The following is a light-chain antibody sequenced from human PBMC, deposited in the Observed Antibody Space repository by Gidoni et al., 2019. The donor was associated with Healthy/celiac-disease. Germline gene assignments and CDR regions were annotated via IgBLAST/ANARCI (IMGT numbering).Light chain of an antibody. V-gene: IGLV1-44*01. CDR1: SSNIGNNA. Sequence: QSVLTQPPSASGTPGQGVTISCSGSSSNIGNNAVNWYQHLPGTAPTLLIYSNNQRPSGVPDRFSGSKSCTSASLAISGLQSEDETDYYCATWDDSLNGWVFGGGTKLTV. J-gene: IGLJ3*02. CDR2: SNN. CDR3: ATWDDSLNGWV.